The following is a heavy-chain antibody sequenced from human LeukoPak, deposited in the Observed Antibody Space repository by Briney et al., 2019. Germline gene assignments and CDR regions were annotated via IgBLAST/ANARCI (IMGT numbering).Heavy chain of an antibody. CDR2: VSSDGINT. V-gene: IGHV3-21*01. D-gene: IGHD6-6*01. Sequence: GGSLRLSCSASGFTFSNFAMSWVRQAPGKGLEWVSAVSSDGINTYYSDSVKGRFTISRDNAKNSLYLQMSSLRVEDTAVYYCTRDPRHFDSCGQGTLVTVSS. J-gene: IGHJ5*01. CDR1: GFTFSNFA. CDR3: TRDPRHFDS.